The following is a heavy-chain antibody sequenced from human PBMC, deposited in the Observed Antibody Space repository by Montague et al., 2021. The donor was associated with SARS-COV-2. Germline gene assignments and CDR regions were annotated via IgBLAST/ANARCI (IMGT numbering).Heavy chain of an antibody. D-gene: IGHD2-2*01. V-gene: IGHV3-30*18. Sequence: SLRLSFAASGFTFSSYGIPWVRQAPGKGLEWVAVISYDGSNKHYADSVKGRFTISRDNSKNTLYLQMNSLRAEDTAVYYCAKDQGDCSSSRCFRGWTYYYYGMDVWGQGTTVTVSS. CDR2: ISYDGSNK. J-gene: IGHJ6*02. CDR1: GFTFSSYG. CDR3: AKDQGDCSSSRCFRGWTYYYYGMDV.